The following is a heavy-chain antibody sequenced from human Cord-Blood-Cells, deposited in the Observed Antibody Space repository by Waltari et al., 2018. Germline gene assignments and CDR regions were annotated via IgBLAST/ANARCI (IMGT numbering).Heavy chain of an antibody. CDR3: ARGGSGGDYFDY. D-gene: IGHD3-10*01. Sequence: QLQLQESGPGLVKPSETLSLPCTVSGGSISSSSYYWGWTRQPPGKGLEWIGSIYYSGSTYNNPSLKSRVTISVDTSKNQFSLKLSSVTAADTAVYYCARGGSGGDYFDYWGQGTLVTVSS. V-gene: IGHV4-39*01. CDR1: GGSISSSSYY. CDR2: IYYSGST. J-gene: IGHJ4*02.